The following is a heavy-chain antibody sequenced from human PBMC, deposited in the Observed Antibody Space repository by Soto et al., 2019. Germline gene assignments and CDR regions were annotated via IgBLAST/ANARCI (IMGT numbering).Heavy chain of an antibody. CDR1: GGSISSYY. CDR3: ARDWYSSGWYWFDP. D-gene: IGHD6-19*01. J-gene: IGHJ5*02. CDR2: IYTSGST. Sequence: PSETLSLTCTVSGGSISSYYWSWIRQPAGNGLEWIGRIYTSGSTNYNPSLKSRVTMSVDTSKNQFSLKLSSVTAADTAVYYCARDWYSSGWYWFDPWGQGTLVTVSS. V-gene: IGHV4-4*07.